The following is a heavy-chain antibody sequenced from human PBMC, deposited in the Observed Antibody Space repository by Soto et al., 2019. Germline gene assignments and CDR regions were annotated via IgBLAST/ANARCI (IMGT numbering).Heavy chain of an antibody. CDR3: ASRRDSSGYLGAFDI. V-gene: IGHV4-59*01. Sequence: NPSETLSLTCTVSGGSISSYYWSWIRQPPGKGLEWIGYIYYSGSTNYNPSLKSRVTISVDTSKNQFSLKLSSVTAADTAVYYCASRRDSSGYLGAFDIWGQGTMVTVSS. CDR1: GGSISSYY. D-gene: IGHD3-22*01. CDR2: IYYSGST. J-gene: IGHJ3*02.